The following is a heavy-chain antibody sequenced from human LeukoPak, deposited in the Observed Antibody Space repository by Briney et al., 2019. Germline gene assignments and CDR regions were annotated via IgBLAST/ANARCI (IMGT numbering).Heavy chain of an antibody. J-gene: IGHJ4*02. V-gene: IGHV1-2*02. Sequence: ASVKVSCKASGYTFTGQYLHWVRQAPGQGLEWMGWITPNSGGTNYAQKFQGGVTMTRDTSISTAYMELSGLRSDDTAVYYCASGSGTYSPDYWGQGTLVIVSS. D-gene: IGHD3-10*01. CDR2: ITPNSGGT. CDR3: ASGSGTYSPDY. CDR1: GYTFTGQY.